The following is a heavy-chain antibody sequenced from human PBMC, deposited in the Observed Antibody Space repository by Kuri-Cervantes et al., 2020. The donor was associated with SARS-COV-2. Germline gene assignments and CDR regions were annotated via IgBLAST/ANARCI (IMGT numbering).Heavy chain of an antibody. CDR3: ARRGGVVTAYYYYGMGV. D-gene: IGHD2-21*02. CDR1: GYSFTSYW. V-gene: IGHV5-51*01. CDR2: IYPGDSDT. Sequence: KVSCKGSGYSFTSYWIGWVRQMPGKGLEWMGIIYPGDSDTRYSPSFQGQVTISADKSISTAYLQWSSLKASDTAMYYCARRGGVVTAYYYYGMGVWGQGTTVTVSS. J-gene: IGHJ6*02.